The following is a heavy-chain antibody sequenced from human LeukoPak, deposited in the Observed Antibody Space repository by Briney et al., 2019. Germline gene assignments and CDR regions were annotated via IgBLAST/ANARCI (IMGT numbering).Heavy chain of an antibody. V-gene: IGHV3-33*08. J-gene: IGHJ6*02. CDR2: LLYDGSSK. Sequence: GRSLRLSCAASGFTFSSYGMHWVRQAPGKGLEWVAVLLYDGSSKFYADSVKGRFTISRDNSKNTLYLQMNSLRAEDTAVYYCARCLYYHSSAYPYGMDVWGQGTTVSVSS. CDR3: ARCLYYHSSAYPYGMDV. D-gene: IGHD3-22*01. CDR1: GFTFSSYG.